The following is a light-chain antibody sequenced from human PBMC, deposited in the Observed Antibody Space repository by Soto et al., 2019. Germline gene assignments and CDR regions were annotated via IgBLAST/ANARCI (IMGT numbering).Light chain of an antibody. CDR2: GAS. CDR1: QSVSNI. Sequence: EIVLTQSPVTLSVSAVERATLSCRATQSVSNILSWYHQKPVEAPRLLISGASTTAPRTPARFSDSGSGTEFTLTITSLQSEDFAVYHCQHYNSWPRTWTFGPGTKVDIK. CDR3: QHYNSWPRTWT. J-gene: IGKJ1*01. V-gene: IGKV3-15*01.